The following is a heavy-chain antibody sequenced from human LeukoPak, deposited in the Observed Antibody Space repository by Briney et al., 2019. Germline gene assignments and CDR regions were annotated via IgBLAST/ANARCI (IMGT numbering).Heavy chain of an antibody. CDR1: GFTFSSYW. CDR3: ARGYGSGESIPFDS. J-gene: IGHJ4*02. V-gene: IGHV3-74*01. D-gene: IGHD3-10*01. Sequence: PGRSLRLSCAASGFTFSSYWMHWVRQAPGKGLVWVSRVESDGSSTSYADSVKGRFTISRDNARNTLYLQMNSLRPEDTAVYYCARGYGSGESIPFDSWGQGTLVTVSS. CDR2: VESDGSST.